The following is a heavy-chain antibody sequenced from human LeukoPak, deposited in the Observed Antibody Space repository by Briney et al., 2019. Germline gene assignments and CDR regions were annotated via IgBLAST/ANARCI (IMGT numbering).Heavy chain of an antibody. D-gene: IGHD3-22*01. CDR3: AKRSYILGYYDSSGYADY. J-gene: IGHJ4*02. Sequence: GGSLRLSCAASGFTFSSYAMSWVRQAPGKGLEWVSATSGSGGSTYYADSVKGRFTISRDNSKNTLYLQMNSLRAEDTAVYYCAKRSYILGYYDSSGYADYWGQGTLVTVSS. V-gene: IGHV3-23*01. CDR1: GFTFSSYA. CDR2: TSGSGGST.